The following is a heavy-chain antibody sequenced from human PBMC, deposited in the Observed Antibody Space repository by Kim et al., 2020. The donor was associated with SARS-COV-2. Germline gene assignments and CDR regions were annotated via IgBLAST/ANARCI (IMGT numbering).Heavy chain of an antibody. D-gene: IGHD2-2*01. CDR2: IKQDGSAK. CDR3: ARHCMGTRGCFDY. Sequence: GGSLRLSCAASGFTFSTYWVSWVRQAPGKGLEWVANIKQDGSAKYYLDSVKARFTISRDNAKNSLYLQMNSLRAEDTAVYYCARHCMGTRGCFDYWGQGTLVTVSS. J-gene: IGHJ4*02. V-gene: IGHV3-7*01. CDR1: GFTFSTYW.